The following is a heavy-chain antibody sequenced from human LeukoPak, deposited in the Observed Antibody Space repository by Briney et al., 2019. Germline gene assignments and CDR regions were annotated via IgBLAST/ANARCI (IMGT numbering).Heavy chain of an antibody. D-gene: IGHD6-19*01. Sequence: ASVKVSCKASGYTFTSYYMHWVRQAPGQGLEWMGIINPSGGSTSYAQKFQGRVTMTGDTSTSTVYMELSSLRSEDTAVYYCAIDGSSGWYNSHYYYGMDVWGQGTTVTVSS. CDR2: INPSGGST. CDR3: AIDGSSGWYNSHYYYGMDV. CDR1: GYTFTSYY. J-gene: IGHJ6*02. V-gene: IGHV1-46*01.